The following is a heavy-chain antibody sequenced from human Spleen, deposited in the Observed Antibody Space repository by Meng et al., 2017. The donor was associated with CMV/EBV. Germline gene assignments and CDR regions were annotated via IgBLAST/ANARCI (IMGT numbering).Heavy chain of an antibody. Sequence: GGSLRLSCAASGFTFDDYGMSWVRQAPGKGLEWVSGINWNGGSTVYADSVKGRFTISRDNSKNTLSLQMNSLRAEDTAVYYCANSGVGGLAYYWGQGTLVTVSS. CDR2: INWNGGST. D-gene: IGHD3-16*01. CDR3: ANSGVGGLAYY. V-gene: IGHV3-20*04. J-gene: IGHJ4*02. CDR1: GFTFDDYG.